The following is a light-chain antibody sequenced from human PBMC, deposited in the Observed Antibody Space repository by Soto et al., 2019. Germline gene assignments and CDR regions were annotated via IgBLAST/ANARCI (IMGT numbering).Light chain of an antibody. V-gene: IGLV2-14*01. CDR2: EVS. CDR1: SSYVGGYNY. Sequence: QSLLTQPASVSGSPGQSITISCTGTSSYVGGYNYVAWYQQHPGKAPKLMIYEVSNRPSGVSNRFSGSKSGNTASLTISGLQAEDEADYYCSSYTSSSTYVFGTGTKVTVL. J-gene: IGLJ1*01. CDR3: SSYTSSSTYV.